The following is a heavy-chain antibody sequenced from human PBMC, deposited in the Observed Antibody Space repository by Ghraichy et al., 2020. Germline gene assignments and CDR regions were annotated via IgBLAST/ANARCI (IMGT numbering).Heavy chain of an antibody. CDR1: GGSITSRNW. CDR3: AGSILLDGTNFDAFDL. V-gene: IGHV4-4*02. D-gene: IGHD2/OR15-2a*01. CDR2: ISHSGRN. J-gene: IGHJ3*01. Sequence: SETLSLTCGVSGGSITSRNWWSWVRQSPEKGLEWIGEISHSGRNNYNPSLKSRIIISVDKSQNQFSLRLTSVTAADTAFYYCAGSILLDGTNFDAFDLWGPGTLVTVSS.